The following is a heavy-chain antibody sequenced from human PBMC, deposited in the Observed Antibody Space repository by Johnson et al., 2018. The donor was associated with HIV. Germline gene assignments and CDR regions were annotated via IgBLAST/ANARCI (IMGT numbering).Heavy chain of an antibody. D-gene: IGHD6-13*01. V-gene: IGHV3-72*01. Sequence: VQLVESGGGLVQPGGSLRLSCAASGFIFSDHYMDWVRQAPGKGLEWVGRSRDKANTHTTEYAASVKGRFTISRDDAKSLLYLQMNRLRAGDTAVYYCAKDQWSSSWTNDAFDIWGQGTMVTVSS. CDR2: SRDKANTHTT. CDR3: AKDQWSSSWTNDAFDI. J-gene: IGHJ3*02. CDR1: GFIFSDHY.